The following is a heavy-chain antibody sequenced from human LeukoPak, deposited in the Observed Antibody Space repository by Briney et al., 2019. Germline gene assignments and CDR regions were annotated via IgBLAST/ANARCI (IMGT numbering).Heavy chain of an antibody. CDR3: ARDSSSRDSTTGLRY. J-gene: IGHJ4*02. Sequence: PGGSLRLSCAASGFTFSSYAMHWVRQAPGKGLEWVAVISYDGSNKYYADSVKGRFTISRDNSKNTLYLQMNSLRAEDTAVYYCARDSSSRDSTTGLRYWGQGTLVTVSS. V-gene: IGHV3-30*04. CDR1: GFTFSSYA. D-gene: IGHD6-13*01. CDR2: ISYDGSNK.